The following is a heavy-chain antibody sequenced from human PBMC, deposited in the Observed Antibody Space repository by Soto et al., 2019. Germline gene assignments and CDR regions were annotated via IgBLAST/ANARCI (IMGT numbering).Heavy chain of an antibody. CDR3: AREDHYYDSSGYYYLYGMDV. CDR2: IWYDGSNK. Sequence: VGSLRLSCAASGFTFSSYGMHWVRQAPGKGLEWVAVIWYDGSNKYYADSVKGRFTISRDNSKNTLYLQMNSLRAEDTAVYYCAREDHYYDSSGYYYLYGMDVWGQGTTVTVSS. J-gene: IGHJ6*02. CDR1: GFTFSSYG. D-gene: IGHD3-22*01. V-gene: IGHV3-33*01.